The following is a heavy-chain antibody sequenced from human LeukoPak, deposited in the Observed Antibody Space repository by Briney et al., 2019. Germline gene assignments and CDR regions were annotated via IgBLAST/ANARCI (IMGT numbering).Heavy chain of an antibody. CDR3: ARTYYYGSGSYLNLVY. V-gene: IGHV5-51*01. J-gene: IGHJ4*02. Sequence: GESLKISCKGSVYSFTSYWIGWVRQMPGKGLEWMGIIYPGDSDTRYSPSFQGQVTISADKSISTAYLQWSSLKASDTAMYYCARTYYYGSGSYLNLVYWGQGTLVTVSS. CDR2: IYPGDSDT. CDR1: VYSFTSYW. D-gene: IGHD3-10*01.